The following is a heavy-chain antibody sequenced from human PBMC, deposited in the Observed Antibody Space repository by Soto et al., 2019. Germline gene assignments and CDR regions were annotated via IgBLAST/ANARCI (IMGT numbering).Heavy chain of an antibody. Sequence: GGSLRLSCAASGFIFRTYSMNWVRQAPGKGLEWISSISGSSIYLYYADSVKGRVTISRDNAKNSLHLQMDSLRPEDTAVYHCARWGDATGYYLDYWGQGTLVTVSS. V-gene: IGHV3-21*06. CDR1: GFIFRTYS. CDR2: ISGSSIYL. J-gene: IGHJ4*02. D-gene: IGHD3-9*01. CDR3: ARWGDATGYYLDY.